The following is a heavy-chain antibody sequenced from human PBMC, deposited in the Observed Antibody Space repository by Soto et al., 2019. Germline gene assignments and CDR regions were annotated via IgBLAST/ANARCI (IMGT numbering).Heavy chain of an antibody. CDR2: IIPIFGTA. CDR1: GGTFSSYA. V-gene: IGHV1-69*13. Sequence: GASVKVSCKAAGGTFSSYAISWVRQAPGQGLEWMGGIIPIFGTANYAQKFQGRVTITADESTSTAYMELSSLSSVTAADTAVYYCASTDCSGGSCHYYFDYWGQGTLVTVSS. CDR3: ASTDCSGGSCHYYFDY. D-gene: IGHD2-15*01. J-gene: IGHJ4*02.